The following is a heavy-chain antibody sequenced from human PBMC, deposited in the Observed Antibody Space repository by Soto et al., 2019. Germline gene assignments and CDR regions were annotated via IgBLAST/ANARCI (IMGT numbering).Heavy chain of an antibody. J-gene: IGHJ5*02. CDR2: IIPIFGTA. Sequence: SVKVSCKASGGTFSSYAISWVRQAPGQGLEWMGGIIPIFGTANYAQKFQGRVTITADESTSTAYMELSSLRSEDTAVYYCARATGCSGGSCPLGWFDPWGQGTLVTVSS. V-gene: IGHV1-69*13. CDR1: GGTFSSYA. D-gene: IGHD2-15*01. CDR3: ARATGCSGGSCPLGWFDP.